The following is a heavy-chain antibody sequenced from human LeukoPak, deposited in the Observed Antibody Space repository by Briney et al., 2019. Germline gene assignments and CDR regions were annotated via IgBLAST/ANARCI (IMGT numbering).Heavy chain of an antibody. CDR1: GGSFSGYY. CDR3: ARNYGDSLHYFDY. CDR2: INHSGST. Sequence: SETLSLTCAVYGGSFSGYYWSWIRQPPGKGLEWIGEINHSGSTNYNPSLKSRVTISVDTSKNQFSLKLSSVTAADTAVYYCARNYGDSLHYFDYWGQGTLVTVSS. V-gene: IGHV4-34*01. J-gene: IGHJ4*02. D-gene: IGHD4-17*01.